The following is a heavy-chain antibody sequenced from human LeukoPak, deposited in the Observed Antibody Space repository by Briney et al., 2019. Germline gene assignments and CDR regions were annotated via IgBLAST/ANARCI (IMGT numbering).Heavy chain of an antibody. J-gene: IGHJ4*02. CDR3: ASLVGGYSYGFGY. D-gene: IGHD5-18*01. Sequence: ASVKVSCKASGFTFTSYYIHWVRQAPGQGLEWMGMINPSGGSTIYAQKFQGRVTMTRDTSTSTVYMDLSSLRSEDTAVYYCASLVGGYSYGFGYWGQGTLVTVSS. CDR1: GFTFTSYY. CDR2: INPSGGST. V-gene: IGHV1-46*01.